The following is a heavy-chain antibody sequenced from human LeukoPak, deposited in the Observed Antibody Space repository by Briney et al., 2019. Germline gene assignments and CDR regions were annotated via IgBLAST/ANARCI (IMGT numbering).Heavy chain of an antibody. CDR1: GGTFSSYT. V-gene: IGHV1-69*02. J-gene: IGHJ4*02. CDR3: ARADIAVAAPSDY. CDR2: IIPILGIA. D-gene: IGHD6-19*01. Sequence: ASVKVSCKASGGTFSSYTISWVRQAPGQGLEWMGRIIPILGIANYAQKFQGRVTITADKSTSTAYMELSRLRSEDTAVYYCARADIAVAAPSDYWGQGTLVTVSS.